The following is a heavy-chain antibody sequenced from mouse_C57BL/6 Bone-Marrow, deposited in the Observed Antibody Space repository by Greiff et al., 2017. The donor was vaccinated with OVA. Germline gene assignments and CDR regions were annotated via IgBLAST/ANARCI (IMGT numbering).Heavy chain of an antibody. CDR1: GYTFTSYG. D-gene: IGHD2-2*01. Sequence: VQLQQSGAELARPGASVKLSCKASGYTFTSYGISWVKQRTGQGLEWIGEIYPRSGNTYYTEKFKGKATLTADKSSSTAYMELRSLTSEDSAVYFCARGGYDASWFAYWGQGTLVTVSA. J-gene: IGHJ3*01. V-gene: IGHV1-81*01. CDR2: IYPRSGNT. CDR3: ARGGYDASWFAY.